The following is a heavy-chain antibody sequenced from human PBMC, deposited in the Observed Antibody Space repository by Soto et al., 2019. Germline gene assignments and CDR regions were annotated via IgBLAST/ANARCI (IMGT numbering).Heavy chain of an antibody. V-gene: IGHV3-66*01. CDR2: INNAGTT. J-gene: IGHJ6*02. CDR1: GFDASVNF. Sequence: GGSLRLSCAASGFDASVNFMTWVRQAPGEGLEWVSSINNAGTTFYADSVKGRFTISRDDSKNTLFLQMNSLRVEDTAMYYCVRENYYYGMDVWGQGAAVTVSS. CDR3: VRENYYYGMDV.